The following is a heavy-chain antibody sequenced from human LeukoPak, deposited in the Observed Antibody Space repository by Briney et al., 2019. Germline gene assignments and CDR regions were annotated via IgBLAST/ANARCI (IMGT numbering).Heavy chain of an antibody. CDR2: INPNSGGT. D-gene: IGHD6-19*01. J-gene: IGHJ6*03. Sequence: ASVKVSCKASGYTFTGYYMHWVRQAPGQGLEWMGWINPNSGGTNYAQKFQGRVTMTRDTSISTAYMELSRLRSDDTAVYYCAREGSGWAPPYYYYYYMDVWGKGTTVTVSS. CDR3: AREGSGWAPPYYYYYYMDV. V-gene: IGHV1-2*02. CDR1: GYTFTGYY.